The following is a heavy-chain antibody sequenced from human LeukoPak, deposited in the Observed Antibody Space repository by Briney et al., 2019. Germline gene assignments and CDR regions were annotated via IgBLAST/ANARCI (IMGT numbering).Heavy chain of an antibody. D-gene: IGHD2-2*01. V-gene: IGHV4-34*01. CDR1: GGSFSGYY. CDR3: ARGDGDQLLTDYNWFDP. CDR2: INHSGST. Sequence: PSETLSLTCAVYGGSFSGYYWSWIRQPPGKGLEWIGEINHSGSTNYNPSLKSRVTISVDTSKNQFSLKLSSVTAADTAVYYCARGDGDQLLTDYNWFDPWGQGTLVTVSS. J-gene: IGHJ5*02.